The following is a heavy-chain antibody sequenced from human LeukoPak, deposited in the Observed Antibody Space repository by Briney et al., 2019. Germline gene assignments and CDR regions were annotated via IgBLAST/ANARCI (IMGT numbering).Heavy chain of an antibody. J-gene: IGHJ6*01. CDR3: ARAPECRGFLEWFSAPHVIV. V-gene: IGHV1-2*02. D-gene: IGHD3-3*01. CDR2: INLSRGGT. CDR1: GYAFTSYG. Sequence: GASVKVSCKASGYAFTSYGISWVRQAPGQGLEWMGWINLSRGGTNYAQKCRGRVTMTRDTSISTADMDLSRLRPHDTAVYDCARAPECRGFLEWFSAPHVIVWWQ.